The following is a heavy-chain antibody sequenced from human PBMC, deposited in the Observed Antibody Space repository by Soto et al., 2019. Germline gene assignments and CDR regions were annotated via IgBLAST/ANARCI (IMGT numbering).Heavy chain of an antibody. V-gene: IGHV4-59*01. Sequence: SLTCTVSGGSISSYYWSWIRQPPGKGLEWIGYIYYSGSTNYNPSLKSRVTISVDTSKNQFSLKLSSVTAADTAVYYCARGGRYSSGWYYYYGMDVWGQGTTVTVSS. CDR2: IYYSGST. D-gene: IGHD6-19*01. CDR1: GGSISSYY. J-gene: IGHJ6*02. CDR3: ARGGRYSSGWYYYYGMDV.